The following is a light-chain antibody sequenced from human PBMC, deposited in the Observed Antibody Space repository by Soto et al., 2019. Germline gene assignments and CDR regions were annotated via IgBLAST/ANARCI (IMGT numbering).Light chain of an antibody. Sequence: QSALIQPASVSGSPGQSITISCAGTSSDVGGYNFVSWYQLHPGKAPKLIIFDVSVRPSGVSNRFSGSKSGNTASLTISGLQAEDEADYCCSSFTSTTTPLVFGTGTKVTVL. V-gene: IGLV2-14*03. CDR2: DVS. CDR3: SSFTSTTTPLV. CDR1: SSDVGGYNF. J-gene: IGLJ1*01.